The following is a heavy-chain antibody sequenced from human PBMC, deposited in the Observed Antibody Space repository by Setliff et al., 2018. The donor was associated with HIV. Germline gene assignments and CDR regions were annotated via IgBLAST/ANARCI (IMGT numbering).Heavy chain of an antibody. CDR1: GYKFSSFG. CDR2: TIPMFGTA. J-gene: IGHJ4*02. D-gene: IGHD2-2*01. Sequence: SVKVSCKTSGYKFSSFGITWVRQAPGQGLEWMGGTIPMFGTANYAQKFQGRVTITTDESTNTGYMELSSLRSEDTAVYYCARESACSSTSCPKVLDYWGQGTLVTVSS. V-gene: IGHV1-69*05. CDR3: ARESACSSTSCPKVLDY.